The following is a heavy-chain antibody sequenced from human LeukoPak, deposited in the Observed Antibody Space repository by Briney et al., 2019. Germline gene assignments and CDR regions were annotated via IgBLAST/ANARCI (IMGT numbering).Heavy chain of an antibody. Sequence: WIRQPPGKGLEWIGSIYYSGSTYYNPSLKSRVTISVDTSKNQFSLKLSSVTAADTAVYYCARLGYSSGWVDYWGQGGLVGVSS. CDR3: ARLGYSSGWVDY. CDR2: IYYSGST. J-gene: IGHJ4*02. D-gene: IGHD6-19*01. V-gene: IGHV4-39*01.